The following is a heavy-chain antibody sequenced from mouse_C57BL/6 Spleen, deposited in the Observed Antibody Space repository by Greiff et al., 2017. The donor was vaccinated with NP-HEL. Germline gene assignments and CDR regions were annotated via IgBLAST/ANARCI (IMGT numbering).Heavy chain of an antibody. Sequence: EVQLQQSGPELVKPGASVKIPCKASGYTFTGYNMDWVKQSHGKSLEWIGDINPNNGGTIYNQKFKGKATLTVDKSSSTAYMELRSLTSEDTAVYYCARSRFYFDYWGQGTTLTVSS. J-gene: IGHJ2*01. CDR3: ARSRFYFDY. V-gene: IGHV1-18*01. CDR1: GYTFTGYN. CDR2: INPNNGGT.